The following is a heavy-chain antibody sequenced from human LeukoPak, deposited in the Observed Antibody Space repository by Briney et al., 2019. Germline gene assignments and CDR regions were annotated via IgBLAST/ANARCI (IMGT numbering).Heavy chain of an antibody. D-gene: IGHD7-27*01. CDR1: GFTFSSYA. Sequence: GGSLRLSCAASGFTFSSYAMHWVRLGPVKGLEWASGISRSSDPIAYADSVKGRFTVSRDNAKNSLYLQMNSLTIEDTALYYCTRANWGNAFDIWGQGTLVTVSS. J-gene: IGHJ3*02. V-gene: IGHV3-9*01. CDR3: TRANWGNAFDI. CDR2: ISRSSDPI.